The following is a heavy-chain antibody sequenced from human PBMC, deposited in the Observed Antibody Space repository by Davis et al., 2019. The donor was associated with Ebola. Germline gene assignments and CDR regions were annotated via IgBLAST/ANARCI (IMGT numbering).Heavy chain of an antibody. Sequence: GGSLRLSCATSGFIFRSYVMSWVRQAPGKVLDLVSTFGTSGDTFYADSVKGRFTISRDNSKNTLYLQMNGLRVDDTAIYYCAKDTSNIWFDIWGQGTMVTVSS. CDR3: AKDTSNIWFDI. CDR1: GFIFRSYV. V-gene: IGHV3-23*01. CDR2: FGTSGDT. J-gene: IGHJ3*02. D-gene: IGHD1-26*01.